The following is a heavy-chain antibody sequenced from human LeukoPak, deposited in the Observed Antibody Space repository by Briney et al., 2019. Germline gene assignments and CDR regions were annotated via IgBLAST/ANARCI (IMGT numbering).Heavy chain of an antibody. CDR1: GYSFTNYW. J-gene: IGHJ4*02. D-gene: IGHD3-16*01. V-gene: IGHV5-51*01. Sequence: GESLKISCKGSGYSFTNYWIGWVSQMPGKGLEWMGIIYPGDSDARYSPSFQGQVTISADKSISTAYLQWSSLKASDTAMYYCARHYYDYVWGSYGIDYWGQGTLVTVSS. CDR3: ARHYYDYVWGSYGIDY. CDR2: IYPGDSDA.